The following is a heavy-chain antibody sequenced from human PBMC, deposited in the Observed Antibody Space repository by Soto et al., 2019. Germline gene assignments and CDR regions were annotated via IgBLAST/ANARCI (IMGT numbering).Heavy chain of an antibody. D-gene: IGHD2-15*01. CDR1: GYTFTSYG. Sequence: QVQLVQSGAEVKKPGASVKVSCTVSGYTFTSYGISWVRQAPGQGLEWMGWISAYSGNTNYAQKLQGRVTMTTDTTTSTAYMELRSLRSEDTAVYYCATRALQSCSGGSCQPDWYFDLWGRGTLVTVSS. V-gene: IGHV1-18*01. J-gene: IGHJ2*01. CDR3: ATRALQSCSGGSCQPDWYFDL. CDR2: ISAYSGNT.